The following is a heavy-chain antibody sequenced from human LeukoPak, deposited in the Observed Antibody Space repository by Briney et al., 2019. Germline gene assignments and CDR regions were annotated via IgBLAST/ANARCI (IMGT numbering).Heavy chain of an antibody. J-gene: IGHJ4*02. CDR2: IKSKTDGGTT. V-gene: IGHV3-15*01. CDR3: TTPYCSSTSCYVPY. CDR1: GFTFSNAW. Sequence: GGSLRLSCAASGFTFSNAWMSWVRQAPGKGLEWVGRIKSKTDGGTTDYAAPVKGRFTISRDDSKNTLYLQVNSLKTEDTAVYYCTTPYCSSTSCYVPYWGQGTLVTVSS. D-gene: IGHD2-2*01.